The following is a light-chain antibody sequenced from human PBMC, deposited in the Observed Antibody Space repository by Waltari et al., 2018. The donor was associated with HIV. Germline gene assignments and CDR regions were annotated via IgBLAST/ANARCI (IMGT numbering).Light chain of an antibody. CDR2: VNK. CDR3: QSYDITLSASVV. J-gene: IGLJ2*01. V-gene: IGLV1-40*01. Sequence: QSVLTQPPSVSGAPGQRVTISCTGSTSNIGADYDVHWYQQIPGTAPKLLISVNKNRPSGVPDRFSASKSGTSASLTITGLQAEDEADYFGQSYDITLSASVVFGGGTKLTVL. CDR1: TSNIGADYD.